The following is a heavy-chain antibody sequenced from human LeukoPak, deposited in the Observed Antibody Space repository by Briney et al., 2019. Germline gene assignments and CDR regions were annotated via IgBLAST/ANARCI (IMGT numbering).Heavy chain of an antibody. D-gene: IGHD2-2*02. CDR1: VGSINSGNW. CDR2: IYHNGTP. J-gene: IGHJ6*02. V-gene: IGHV4-4*02. CDR3: ATAPILRGEGGEHYKYGMDV. Sequence: SETLSLTCAVSVGSINSGNWWSWVRQSPGKGLEWIGEIYHNGTPNYNPSLKSRVTISADTFKNHFSLKMTSVTAADTAVYYCATAPILRGEGGEHYKYGMDVRGQGTTVIVSS.